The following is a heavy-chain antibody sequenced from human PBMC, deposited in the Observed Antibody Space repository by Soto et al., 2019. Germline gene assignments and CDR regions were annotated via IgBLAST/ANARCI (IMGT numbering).Heavy chain of an antibody. CDR1: GFTFSSYA. V-gene: IGHV3-30-3*01. Sequence: GGSLRLSCAASGFTFSSYAMHWVRQAPGKGLEWVAVISYDGSNKYYADSVKGRFTISRDTSKNTLYLQMNSLRAEDTAVYYCARDNIVVVAYGNFDYWGQGTLVTVSS. CDR3: ARDNIVVVAYGNFDY. CDR2: ISYDGSNK. D-gene: IGHD2-15*01. J-gene: IGHJ4*02.